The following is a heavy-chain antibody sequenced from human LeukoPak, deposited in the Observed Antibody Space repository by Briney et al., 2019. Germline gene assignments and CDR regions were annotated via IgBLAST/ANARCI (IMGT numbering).Heavy chain of an antibody. CDR1: GFTFSISA. CDR3: AKDPTAMVTYAFDI. Sequence: GGSLRLSCAASGFTFSISAMCWVRQAPGKGLEWVSTISGSGHTTYYADSVKGRFTVSRDISKNTLYLQMNSLRAEDTAVYYCAKDPTAMVTYAFDIWGQGTMATVSS. D-gene: IGHD5-18*01. J-gene: IGHJ3*02. V-gene: IGHV3-23*01. CDR2: ISGSGHTT.